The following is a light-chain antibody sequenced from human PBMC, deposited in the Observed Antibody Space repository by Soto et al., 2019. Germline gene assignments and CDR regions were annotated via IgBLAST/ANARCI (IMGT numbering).Light chain of an antibody. CDR3: LLYYGGAGV. CDR2: NTS. CDR1: TGAVTSGYY. V-gene: IGLV7-43*01. Sequence: QAVVTQEPSLTVSPGGTVTLTCASSTGAVTSGYYPNWFQQKPGQAPRALIYNTSNKHSWTPARFSGSLLGGKAALTLSGVQPEDEAEYYCLLYYGGAGVFGGGTQLTVL. J-gene: IGLJ2*01.